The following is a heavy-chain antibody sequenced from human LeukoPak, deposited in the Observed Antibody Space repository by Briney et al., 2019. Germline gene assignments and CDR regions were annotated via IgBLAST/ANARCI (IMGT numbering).Heavy chain of an antibody. Sequence: SVKVSCKASGGTFSSYAISWVRQAPGQGLEWMGVIIPIFGTANYAQKFQGRVTITTDESTSTAYMELSSLRSEDTAVYYCARAAVVVPAAILDWGQGTLVTVSS. D-gene: IGHD2-2*02. CDR2: IIPIFGTA. J-gene: IGHJ4*02. CDR3: ARAAVVVPAAILD. V-gene: IGHV1-69*05. CDR1: GGTFSSYA.